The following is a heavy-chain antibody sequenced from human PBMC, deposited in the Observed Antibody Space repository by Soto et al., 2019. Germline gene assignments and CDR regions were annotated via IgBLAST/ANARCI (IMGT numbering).Heavy chain of an antibody. CDR2: INPNSGGT. CDR3: ARGDFWSGYSSVDY. Sequence: ASVKVSCKASGYTFTGYYMHWVRQAPGQGLEWMGWINPNSGGTNYAQKFQGRVTMTRDTSISTAYMELSRLRSDDTAVYYCARGDFWSGYSSVDYWGQGTLVTVSS. D-gene: IGHD3-3*01. J-gene: IGHJ4*02. CDR1: GYTFTGYY. V-gene: IGHV1-2*02.